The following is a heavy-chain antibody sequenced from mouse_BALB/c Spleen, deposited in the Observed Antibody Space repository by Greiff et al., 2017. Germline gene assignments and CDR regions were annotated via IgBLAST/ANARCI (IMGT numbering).Heavy chain of an antibody. J-gene: IGHJ4*01. CDR3: ASDDYDGAMDY. D-gene: IGHD2-4*01. V-gene: IGHV5-15*02. CDR1: GFTFSDYG. Sequence: EVKLVESGGGLVQPGGSRKLSCAASGFTFSDYGMAWVRQAPGKGPEWVAFISNLAYSIYYADTVTGRFTISRENAKNTLYLEMSSLRSEDTAMCYCASDDYDGAMDYWGQGTSVTVSS. CDR2: ISNLAYSI.